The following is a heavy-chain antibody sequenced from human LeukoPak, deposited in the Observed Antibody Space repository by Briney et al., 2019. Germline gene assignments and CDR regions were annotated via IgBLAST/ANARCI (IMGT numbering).Heavy chain of an antibody. D-gene: IGHD3-22*01. CDR2: IIPMFGTA. V-gene: IGHV1-69*13. CDR3: AREIPSGIYYDSGGYPVVK. CDR1: GYTLTELS. J-gene: IGHJ3*01. Sequence: SVKVSCKVSGYTLTELSMHWVRQAPGQGLEWMGGIIPMFGTANYAEKFQGRVTITADGSTSTAYMELSNLRSEDTAVYYCAREIPSGIYYDSGGYPVVKWGQGTMVTVSS.